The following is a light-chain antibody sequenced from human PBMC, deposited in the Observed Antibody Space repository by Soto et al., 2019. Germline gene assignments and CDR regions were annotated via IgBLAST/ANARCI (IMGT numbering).Light chain of an antibody. J-gene: IGKJ1*01. V-gene: IGKV1-27*01. CDR1: QGISNY. CDR3: QKYDSDART. CDR2: GAS. Sequence: DVQMTQSPSSLSSSLGDRVSMSCRASQGISNYLAWYQQRTGRVPKILIYGASNLQSEVPSRFSGSGSGTDFTLTITSLQPEDVSTYYCQKYDSDARTFGQGTKVDIK.